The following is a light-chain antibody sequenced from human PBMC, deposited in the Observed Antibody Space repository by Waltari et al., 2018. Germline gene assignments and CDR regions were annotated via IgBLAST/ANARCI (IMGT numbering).Light chain of an antibody. J-gene: IGKJ3*01. V-gene: IGKV3D-15*01. CDR1: QSVGTN. CDR3: QQYNDWPRT. Sequence: EIVLTQSPATLSVSPGDRVTLSCRASQSVGTNLAWYQHSPGRAPRLLVYRASTRASYIPARFSASGSGTEFTLSISTLQSEDSAVFYCQQYNDWPRTFGPGTKVEIK. CDR2: RAS.